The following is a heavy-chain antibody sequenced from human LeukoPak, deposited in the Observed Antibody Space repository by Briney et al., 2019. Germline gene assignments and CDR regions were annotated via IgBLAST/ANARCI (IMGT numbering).Heavy chain of an antibody. D-gene: IGHD1-14*01. CDR2: LYSVGNT. Sequence: PGGSLRLSCAASGFTVITNDMTWVRQAPGKGLEWVSVLYSVGNTKYADSVQGRFTISRDNSKNTLYPEMNSLSPDDTAVYYCARGVEPLAANTLAYWGQGTLVTVS. V-gene: IGHV3-53*01. CDR1: GFTVITND. J-gene: IGHJ4*02. CDR3: ARGVEPLAANTLAY.